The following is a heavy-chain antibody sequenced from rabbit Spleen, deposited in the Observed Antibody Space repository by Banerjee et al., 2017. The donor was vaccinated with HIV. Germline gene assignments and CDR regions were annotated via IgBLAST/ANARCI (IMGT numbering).Heavy chain of an antibody. J-gene: IGHJ2*01. CDR2: INTATGKA. D-gene: IGHD1-1*01. Sequence: QEQLVESGGGLVMPGESLTLTCKASGFSFSDRDVMCWVRQAPGKGLEWIACINTATGKAVYASWAKGRFTFSKTSSTTVTLQMTSLTVADTATYFCARNYVNAFDPWGPGTLVTV. CDR1: GFSFSDRDV. V-gene: IGHV1S45*01. CDR3: ARNYVNAFDP.